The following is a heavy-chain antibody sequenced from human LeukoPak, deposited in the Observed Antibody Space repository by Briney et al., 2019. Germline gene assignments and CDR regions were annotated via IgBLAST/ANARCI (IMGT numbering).Heavy chain of an antibody. V-gene: IGHV3-48*03. Sequence: PGGSLRLSCAASGFIFSSYEMNWVRQAPGKGLEWVSYISSGGSTIYYADSVKGRFTISRDNAKNSLYLQMNSLRAEDTAVYYCAKDPRPIAGAGFDYWGQGNLVAVSS. CDR2: ISSGGSTI. CDR1: GFIFSSYE. D-gene: IGHD6-13*01. CDR3: AKDPRPIAGAGFDY. J-gene: IGHJ4*02.